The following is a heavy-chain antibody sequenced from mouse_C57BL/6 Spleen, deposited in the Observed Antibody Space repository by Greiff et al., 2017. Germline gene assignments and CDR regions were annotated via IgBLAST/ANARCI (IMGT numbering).Heavy chain of an antibody. Sequence: VQLQQPGAELVKPGASVKMSCKASGYTFTSYWITWVTQRPGQGLEWIGDISPGSGSTNSNEKFTSKATLTVDTSSSTAYMQLSSLPSEDSAVYYCARRGTGTGFDGWGAGTTVTVSS. CDR3: ARRGTGTGFDG. CDR1: GYTFTSYW. J-gene: IGHJ1*01. CDR2: ISPGSGST. V-gene: IGHV1-55*01. D-gene: IGHD4-1*01.